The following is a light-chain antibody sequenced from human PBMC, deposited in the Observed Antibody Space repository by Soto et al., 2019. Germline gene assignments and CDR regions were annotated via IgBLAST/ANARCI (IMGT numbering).Light chain of an antibody. CDR1: QSITGW. Sequence: EIEMTQSPATLSVSLGERATLSCRASQSITGWLSCYQQRPAQSPRLLIYAASTRAHGGAARCSGSGSGTKFTLIISGMQSDDFALFFCQHYYNWQRSFGGGTKVDI. V-gene: IGKV3-15*01. J-gene: IGKJ4*01. CDR2: AAS. CDR3: QHYYNWQRS.